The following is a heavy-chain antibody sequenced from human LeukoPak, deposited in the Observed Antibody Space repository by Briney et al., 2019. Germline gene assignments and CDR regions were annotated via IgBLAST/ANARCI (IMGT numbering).Heavy chain of an antibody. Sequence: GASVKVSCKASGYTFTSYGISWVRQAPGQGLEWMGWISAYNGNTNYAQKLQGRVTMTTDTSTSTAYMELRSLRPDDTAVYYCARVAPGYDFWSGYYIGTHYYYGMDVWGQGTTVTVSS. J-gene: IGHJ6*02. V-gene: IGHV1-18*01. CDR2: ISAYNGNT. CDR1: GYTFTSYG. D-gene: IGHD3-3*01. CDR3: ARVAPGYDFWSGYYIGTHYYYGMDV.